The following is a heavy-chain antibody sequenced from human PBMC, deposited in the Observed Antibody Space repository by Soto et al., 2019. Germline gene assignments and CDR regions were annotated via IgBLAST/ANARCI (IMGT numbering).Heavy chain of an antibody. V-gene: IGHV4-31*03. Sequence: QVQLQESGPGLVKPSQTLSLTCTVSGGSISSGVYYWSWIRQHPGKGLEWIGYIYYSGSTYYNPSLKSRVTISVDTSKNQFSLKLSSVTAADTAVYYCARQPDPWYYYGMDVWGQGTTVTVYS. CDR3: ARQPDPWYYYGMDV. CDR1: GGSISSGVYY. CDR2: IYYSGST. J-gene: IGHJ6*02.